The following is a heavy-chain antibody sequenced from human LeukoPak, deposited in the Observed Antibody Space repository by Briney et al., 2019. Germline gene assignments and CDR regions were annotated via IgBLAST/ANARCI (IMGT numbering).Heavy chain of an antibody. V-gene: IGHV3-23*01. CDR3: ANGYSSTWSSVDP. Sequence: PGGSLRLSCAASGFTFTNYAMSWGRQAPGKGLEWVSAISGSGGRTYYADSLKGRFTISRDNSRNTLSLQMNSLRAEDTAVYYCANGYSSTWSSVDPWGQGILVTVSS. CDR1: GFTFTNYA. J-gene: IGHJ5*02. D-gene: IGHD6-13*01. CDR2: ISGSGGRT.